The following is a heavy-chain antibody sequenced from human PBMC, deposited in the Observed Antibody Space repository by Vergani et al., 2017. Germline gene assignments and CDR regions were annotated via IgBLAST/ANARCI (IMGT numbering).Heavy chain of an antibody. CDR2: IYYSGST. CDR1: GTSISGSSDY. J-gene: IGHJ5*02. D-gene: IGHD1-26*01. V-gene: IGHV4-39*07. CDR3: ARTLALGGYNWFDP. Sequence: QLQLQESGPGLLKPSETLSLTCSVSGTSISGSSDYWGWIRQPPGKGLEWIGSIYYSGSTNYNPSLKSRVTISVDTSKNQFSLKLSSVTAADTAVYYCARTLALGGYNWFDPWGQGTLVTVSS.